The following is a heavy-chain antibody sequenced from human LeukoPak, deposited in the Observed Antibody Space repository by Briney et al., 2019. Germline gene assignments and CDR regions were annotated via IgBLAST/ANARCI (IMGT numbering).Heavy chain of an antibody. CDR2: FDPEDGET. CDR3: ATVIPVVVAPNRPLDY. V-gene: IGHV1-24*01. D-gene: IGHD5-12*01. Sequence: RASVKVSCKVSGYTLTELSMRWVRQAPGKGLEWMGGFDPEDGETIYAQKFQGRVTMTEDTSTDTAYMELSSLRSEDTAVYYCATVIPVVVAPNRPLDYWGQGTLVTVSS. J-gene: IGHJ4*02. CDR1: GYTLTELS.